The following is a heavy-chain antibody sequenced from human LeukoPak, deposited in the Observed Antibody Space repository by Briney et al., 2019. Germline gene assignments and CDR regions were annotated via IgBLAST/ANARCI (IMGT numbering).Heavy chain of an antibody. D-gene: IGHD3-3*01. J-gene: IGHJ3*02. CDR1: GFTFSSDS. CDR3: ARGRFGSGSVDAFDI. Sequence: GGSLRLSCAASGFTFSSDSMNWVREAPGEGLEWVSSISSSSSYIYYADSVKGRFTISRDNAKNSLYLQMNSLRAEDTAVYYCARGRFGSGSVDAFDIWGQGTMVTVSS. V-gene: IGHV3-21*01. CDR2: ISSSSSYI.